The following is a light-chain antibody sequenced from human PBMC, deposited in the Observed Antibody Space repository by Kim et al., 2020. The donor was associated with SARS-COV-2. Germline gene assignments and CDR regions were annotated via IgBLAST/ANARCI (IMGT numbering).Light chain of an antibody. CDR1: SSDIRLKT. Sequence: GQRVTITCSGSSSDIRLKTVTWYQQIPGTTPRLLIYSNSQRPSGVPDRFSGSKSGTSASLAISGLQSEDEADYYCASWDDSLSGWVFGGGTKVTVL. CDR3: ASWDDSLSGWV. V-gene: IGLV1-44*01. J-gene: IGLJ3*02. CDR2: SNS.